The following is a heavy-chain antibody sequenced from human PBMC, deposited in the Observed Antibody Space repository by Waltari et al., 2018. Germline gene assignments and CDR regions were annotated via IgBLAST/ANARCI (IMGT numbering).Heavy chain of an antibody. J-gene: IGHJ4*02. CDR2: IYYSGST. V-gene: IGHV4-30-4*08. D-gene: IGHD2-15*01. Sequence: QVQLQESGPGLVKPSQTLSLTCTVSGGSISSGDYYWSWIRQPPGKGLEWIGYIYYSGSTYYNPSLKSRVTISVDTSKNQFSLKLSSVTAADTAVYYCSLTQYCSGGSCLAYFDYWGQGTLVTVSS. CDR3: SLTQYCSGGSCLAYFDY. CDR1: GGSISSGDYY.